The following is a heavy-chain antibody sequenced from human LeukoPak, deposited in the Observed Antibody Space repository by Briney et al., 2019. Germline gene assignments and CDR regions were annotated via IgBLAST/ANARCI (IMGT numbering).Heavy chain of an antibody. CDR2: INHSGSI. CDR1: GGSFSGYY. V-gene: IGHV4-34*01. CDR3: ARSRGYGYYYGSGSRYYYGMDV. D-gene: IGHD3-10*01. J-gene: IGHJ6*02. Sequence: PSETLSLTCAVYGGSFSGYYWSWIRQPPGKGLEWIGEINHSGSINYNPSLKSRVTISVDTSKNQFSLKLSSVTAADTAVYYCARSRGYGYYYGSGSRYYYGMDVWGQGTTVTVSS.